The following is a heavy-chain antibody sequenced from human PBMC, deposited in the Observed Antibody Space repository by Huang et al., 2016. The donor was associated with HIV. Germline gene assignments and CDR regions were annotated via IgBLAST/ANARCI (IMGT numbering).Heavy chain of an antibody. J-gene: IGHJ4*02. CDR3: ASQHIGAAATWF. Sequence: QLQLQESGPGQVKPSETLSLTCTVSGDFISSTNYYWGWIRQSPGKGLEWVGSVYQSGSTNCNPSLKGRGTLSVDTSRNQFSLRLNSVTAADTAVYYCASQHIGAAATWFWGRGTQVAVSS. CDR1: GDFISSTNYY. V-gene: IGHV4-39*01. D-gene: IGHD6-13*01. CDR2: VYQSGST.